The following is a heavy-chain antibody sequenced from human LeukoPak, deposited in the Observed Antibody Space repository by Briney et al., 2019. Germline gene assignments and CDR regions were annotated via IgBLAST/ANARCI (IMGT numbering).Heavy chain of an antibody. D-gene: IGHD3-10*01. Sequence: GASVKVSCKASGYTFTSYGISWVRQAPGQGLEWMGWISAYNGNTDYAQKLQGRVTMTTDTSTSTAYMELRSLRSDDTAVYYCARNGLWFGEYHAFDIWGQGTMVTVSS. CDR2: ISAYNGNT. CDR1: GYTFTSYG. CDR3: ARNGLWFGEYHAFDI. V-gene: IGHV1-18*01. J-gene: IGHJ3*02.